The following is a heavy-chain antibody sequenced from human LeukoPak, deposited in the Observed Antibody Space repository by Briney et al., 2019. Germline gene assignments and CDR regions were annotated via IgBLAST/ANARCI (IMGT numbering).Heavy chain of an antibody. CDR3: ATGIIAAAGTENGYY. V-gene: IGHV1-24*01. Sequence: ASVKVSCKASGYTFTGYYMHWVRQAPGKGLEWMGGFDPEDGETIYAQKFQGRVTMTEDTSTDTAYMELSSLRSEDTAVYYCATGIIAAAGTENGYYWGQGTLVTVSS. CDR2: FDPEDGET. CDR1: GYTFTGYY. J-gene: IGHJ4*02. D-gene: IGHD6-13*01.